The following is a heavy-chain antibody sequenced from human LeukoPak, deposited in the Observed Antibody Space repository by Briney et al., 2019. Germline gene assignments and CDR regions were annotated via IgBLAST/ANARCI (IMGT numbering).Heavy chain of an antibody. Sequence: PGGSLRLSCAASGFTFHEYAMHWVRQIPGKGLEWVSGISYNSGRIGYADSVKGRFTISRDNTRNSLYLQMNSLRPEDTALYFCAKVDHSSHYPDYWGQGTLVTVSS. CDR2: ISYNSGRI. V-gene: IGHV3-9*01. CDR1: GFTFHEYA. J-gene: IGHJ4*02. D-gene: IGHD4-4*01. CDR3: AKVDHSSHYPDY.